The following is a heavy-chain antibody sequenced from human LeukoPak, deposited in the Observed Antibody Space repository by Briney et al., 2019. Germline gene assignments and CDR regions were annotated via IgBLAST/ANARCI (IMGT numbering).Heavy chain of an antibody. J-gene: IGHJ4*02. D-gene: IGHD5-18*01. CDR3: ARQTAMGRSGDY. CDR2: IDPSDSET. Sequence: GESLKISCKASGYSFTSYWIGWVRQMPGKGQEWMGIIDPSDSETRYTPSFQGQVTISVDKSLTTAYLQWDSLKASDTAVYFCARQTAMGRSGDYWGQGTLVTVSS. CDR1: GYSFTSYW. V-gene: IGHV5-51*01.